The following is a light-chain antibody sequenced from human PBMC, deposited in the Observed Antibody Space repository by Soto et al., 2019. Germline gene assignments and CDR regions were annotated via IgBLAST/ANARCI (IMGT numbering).Light chain of an antibody. V-gene: IGLV2-14*01. Sequence: HCALTQPASVSGSPVQSITISCTGTSSDVGAYNYDSWYQQYPGEAPKVIIYDVSHRPAGVSNRFSGSKSGNTASLTISGLQTQDEADYYCSSYTSATTYVFGTGTKVTVL. CDR1: SSDVGAYNY. CDR2: DVS. J-gene: IGLJ1*01. CDR3: SSYTSATTYV.